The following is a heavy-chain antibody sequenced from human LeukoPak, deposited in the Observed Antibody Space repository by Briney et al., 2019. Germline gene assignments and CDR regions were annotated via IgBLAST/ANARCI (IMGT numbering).Heavy chain of an antibody. CDR1: GYTFTGYF. D-gene: IGHD4-17*01. Sequence: ASVKASCKTSGYTFTGYFIHWVRQAPGQGLEWMGWINPNSGGTSNLQKFQGRVTMTRDTSISTAYMELSRLRSDDTAVYYCARVWVNDYGEYNWFDPWGQGTLVTVSS. CDR2: INPNSGGT. J-gene: IGHJ5*02. CDR3: ARVWVNDYGEYNWFDP. V-gene: IGHV1-2*02.